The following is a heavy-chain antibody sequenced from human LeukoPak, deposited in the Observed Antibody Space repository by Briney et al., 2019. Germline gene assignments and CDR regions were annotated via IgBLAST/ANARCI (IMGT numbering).Heavy chain of an antibody. Sequence: PGGSLRLSCATSGFTFSSSTMRWVRQAPGKGLEGVAFITYDGSNKYYADSVKGRFTISRDNSKNTLYLQMNSLRAEDTAVYYCAKTTNYCSSTSCSYYYHYGMDVWGQGTTVTVSS. CDR3: AKTTNYCSSTSCSYYYHYGMDV. V-gene: IGHV3-30*02. CDR2: ITYDGSNK. CDR1: GFTFSSST. D-gene: IGHD2-2*01. J-gene: IGHJ6*02.